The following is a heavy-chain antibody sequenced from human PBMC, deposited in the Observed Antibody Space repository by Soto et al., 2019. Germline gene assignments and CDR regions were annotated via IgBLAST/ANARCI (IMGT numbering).Heavy chain of an antibody. Sequence: ASVKVSCKASGYTFTSYGINWVRQAPGQGLEWMGWISAYNGNTNYAQKLQGRVTMTTDTSTSTAYMELRSLRSDDTAVYYCARGIAAAGTYWFDPWGQGTLVTVSS. CDR2: ISAYNGNT. CDR3: ARGIAAAGTYWFDP. CDR1: GYTFTSYG. J-gene: IGHJ5*02. D-gene: IGHD6-13*01. V-gene: IGHV1-18*01.